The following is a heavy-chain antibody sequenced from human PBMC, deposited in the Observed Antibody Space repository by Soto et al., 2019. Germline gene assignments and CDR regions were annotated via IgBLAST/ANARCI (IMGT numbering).Heavy chain of an antibody. D-gene: IGHD3-3*01. J-gene: IGHJ4*02. CDR2: IDPSDSYT. CDR3: ARQVFGVVIPAPSDY. V-gene: IGHV5-10-1*01. Sequence: PGESLKISCKGSGYSFTSHWISWVRQMPGKGLEWMGRIDPSDSYTNYSPSFQGHVTISADKSISTAYLQWSSLKASDTAMYYCARQVFGVVIPAPSDYWGQGTLVTVSS. CDR1: GYSFTSHW.